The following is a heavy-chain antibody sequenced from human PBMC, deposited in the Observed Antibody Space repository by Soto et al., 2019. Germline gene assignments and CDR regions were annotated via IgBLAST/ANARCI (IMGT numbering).Heavy chain of an antibody. CDR3: AHIWGSGSYYRVDDYFDY. J-gene: IGHJ4*02. D-gene: IGHD3-10*01. CDR1: GFSLSTSGVG. CDR2: IYWDDDK. Sequence: SGPTLVNPTQTLTLTCTFSGFSLSTSGVGVGWIRQPPGKALEWLALIYWDDDKRYSPSLKSRLTITKDTSKNQVVLTMTNMDPVDTATYYCAHIWGSGSYYRVDDYFDYWGQGTLVTVSS. V-gene: IGHV2-5*02.